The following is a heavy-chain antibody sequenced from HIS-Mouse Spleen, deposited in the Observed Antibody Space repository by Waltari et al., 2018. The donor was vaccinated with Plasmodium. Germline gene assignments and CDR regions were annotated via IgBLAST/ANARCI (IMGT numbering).Heavy chain of an antibody. J-gene: IGHJ2*01. V-gene: IGHV3-13*01. Sequence: EVQLVESGGGLVQPGGSLRLSCAASGFTFSSYDMHWVRQATGKGLEWVSAIGTAGDTYYLGSVKGRFTISRENAKNSLYLQMNSLRAGDTAVYYCARAANTLNWGSRYFDLWGRGTLVTVSS. CDR1: GFTFSSYD. CDR3: ARAANTLNWGSRYFDL. D-gene: IGHD7-27*01. CDR2: IGTAGDT.